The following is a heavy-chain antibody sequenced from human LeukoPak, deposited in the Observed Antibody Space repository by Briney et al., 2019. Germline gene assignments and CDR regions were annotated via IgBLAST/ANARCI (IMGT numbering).Heavy chain of an antibody. J-gene: IGHJ4*02. CDR2: INWNGGST. CDR3: ASGYSSGSEFDY. CDR1: GFTFDDYG. Sequence: PGGSLRLSCAASGFTFDDYGMSWVRQAPGKGLEWVSGINWNGGSTGYADSVKGRFTISRDNAKNSLYLQMNSLRAEDTALYYCASGYSSGSEFDYWGQGTLVTVSS. D-gene: IGHD6-25*01. V-gene: IGHV3-20*04.